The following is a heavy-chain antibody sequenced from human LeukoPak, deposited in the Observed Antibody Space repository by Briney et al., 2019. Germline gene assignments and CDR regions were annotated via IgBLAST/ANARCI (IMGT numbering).Heavy chain of an antibody. Sequence: GGSLRLSCAASGFTFSSFWMGWVRQAPGKGLEWVASIKYDESEIHYVDSVKGRFTISRDDAKNSLYLQMSSLRAEDTAFYYCARDDNWGFDYWGQGALVTVSS. CDR1: GFTFSSFW. V-gene: IGHV3-7*01. D-gene: IGHD7-27*01. CDR2: IKYDESEI. J-gene: IGHJ4*02. CDR3: ARDDNWGFDY.